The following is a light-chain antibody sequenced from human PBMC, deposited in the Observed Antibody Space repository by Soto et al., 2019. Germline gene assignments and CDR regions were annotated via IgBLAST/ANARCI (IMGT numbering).Light chain of an antibody. CDR2: GAS. J-gene: IGKJ1*01. Sequence: EIVLTQSPGTLSLSPGEGATLSCRASQSINSFLAWYQQRRGQAPRLLIHGASNRATGIPDRFSGSGSGTDFTLTISRLEPEDFATYYCQQSFSTPRTFGQGTKVEIK. CDR3: QQSFSTPRT. CDR1: QSINSF. V-gene: IGKV3-20*01.